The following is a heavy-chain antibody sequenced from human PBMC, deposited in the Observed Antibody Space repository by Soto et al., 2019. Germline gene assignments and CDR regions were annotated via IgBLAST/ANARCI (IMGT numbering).Heavy chain of an antibody. CDR2: INAGNGNT. Sequence: QVQLVQSGAEVKKPGASVKVSCTASGYTFTSYAIHWVRQAPGQRLEWMGWINAGNGNTKYSQKFQDRVTITRDTSASTAYMELSSLRSEDTVVYYCARDLGGWPDYRGQGTLVTVSS. CDR1: GYTFTSYA. CDR3: ARDLGGWPDY. D-gene: IGHD6-19*01. V-gene: IGHV1-3*01. J-gene: IGHJ4*02.